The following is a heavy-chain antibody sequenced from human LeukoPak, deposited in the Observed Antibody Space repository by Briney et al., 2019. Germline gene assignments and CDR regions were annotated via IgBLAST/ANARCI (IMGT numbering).Heavy chain of an antibody. CDR2: VYPIDSDV. Sequence: GESLKISCKGSGYTFACYWIAWVRQMPGKGLEWMGVVYPIDSDVTYSPSFQGQVTISADKSIDTAYLQWSSLKASDTAMYYCASARRGGAAFDYWGQGTLVTVSS. CDR1: GYTFACYW. J-gene: IGHJ4*02. D-gene: IGHD3-10*01. V-gene: IGHV5-51*01. CDR3: ASARRGGAAFDY.